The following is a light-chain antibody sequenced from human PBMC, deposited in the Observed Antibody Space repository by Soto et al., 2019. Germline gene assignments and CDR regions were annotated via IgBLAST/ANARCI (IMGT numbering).Light chain of an antibody. CDR2: DIS. J-gene: IGKJ2*01. V-gene: IGKV3-11*01. CDR3: QQRSYWPRHT. CDR1: QIVSRH. Sequence: EIVLTQSPATVSLSPGERATLSCRASQIVSRHLAWYQQKPGQPPSLLIYDISNRDTGIPARFSGSGSGTDFTLTISSLEPEDSAVYYCQQRSYWPRHTFGQGTKLEIK.